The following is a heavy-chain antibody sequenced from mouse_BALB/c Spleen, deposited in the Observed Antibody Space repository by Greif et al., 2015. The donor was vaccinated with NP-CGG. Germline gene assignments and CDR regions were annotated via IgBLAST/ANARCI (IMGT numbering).Heavy chain of an antibody. CDR1: GFTFSSYT. D-gene: IGHD1-2*01. Sequence: EVKLVESGGGLVQPGGSLKLSCAASGFTFSSYTMSWVRQTPEKRLEWVAYISNGGGSTYYPDTVKGRFTISRDNAKNTLYLQMSSLKSEDTAMYYCARWGTTATGAMDYWGQGTSVTVSS. CDR2: ISNGGGST. J-gene: IGHJ4*01. V-gene: IGHV5-12-2*01. CDR3: ARWGTTATGAMDY.